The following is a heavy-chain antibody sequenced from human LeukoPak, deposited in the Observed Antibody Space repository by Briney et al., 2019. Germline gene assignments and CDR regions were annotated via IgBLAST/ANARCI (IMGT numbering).Heavy chain of an antibody. Sequence: GASVKVSCKASGYPFTTYGINWVRQAPGQGLEWMGWISTYNGDTNYAQKFQDRVIMTTDTSTSTAYIELRSLKSDDTAAYYCARDFSAAFDIWGQGTMVTVSS. V-gene: IGHV1-18*01. CDR3: ARDFSAAFDI. J-gene: IGHJ3*02. D-gene: IGHD2/OR15-2a*01. CDR2: ISTYNGDT. CDR1: GYPFTTYG.